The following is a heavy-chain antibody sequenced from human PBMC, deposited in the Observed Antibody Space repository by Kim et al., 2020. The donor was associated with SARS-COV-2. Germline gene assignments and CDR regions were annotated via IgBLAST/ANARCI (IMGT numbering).Heavy chain of an antibody. J-gene: IGHJ4*02. CDR3: AKTNYYASGSYFDY. D-gene: IGHD3-10*01. Sequence: ADSVKGRFTISRDNSKNTLYLQMNSLRAEDTAIYYCAKTNYYASGSYFDYWGQGTLVTVSS. V-gene: IGHV3-23*01.